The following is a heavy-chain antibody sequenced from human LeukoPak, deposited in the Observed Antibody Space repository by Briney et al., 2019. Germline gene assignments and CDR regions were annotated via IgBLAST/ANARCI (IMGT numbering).Heavy chain of an antibody. D-gene: IGHD1-26*01. CDR1: GFTFSSYA. CDR2: IIGSGSST. CDR3: ARGLGSPLDY. V-gene: IGHV3-23*01. J-gene: IGHJ4*02. Sequence: GGSLRLSCAASGFTFSSYAMSWVRQAPGKGLEWVSAIIGSGSSTYYADSVKGRFTISRDNAKNTLYLQMNSLRGEDTAVYYCARGLGSPLDYWGQGTLVTVSS.